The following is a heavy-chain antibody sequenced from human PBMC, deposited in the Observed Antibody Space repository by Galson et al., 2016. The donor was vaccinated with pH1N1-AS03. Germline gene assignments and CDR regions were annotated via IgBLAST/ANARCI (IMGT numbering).Heavy chain of an antibody. CDR2: GNRRGSI. CDR1: GGSLSDFY. J-gene: IGHJ4*02. V-gene: IGHV4-34*01. CDR3: ARGPGATVTTSGPLDY. Sequence: LSLTCGVYGGSLSDFYWNWVRQTPGKGLEWIGDGNRRGSISYNPSLESRVSISLDTSKNQFSLRRTSVTAADTAVYYCARGPGATVTTSGPLDYGGQGTLVTVSS. D-gene: IGHD4-17*01.